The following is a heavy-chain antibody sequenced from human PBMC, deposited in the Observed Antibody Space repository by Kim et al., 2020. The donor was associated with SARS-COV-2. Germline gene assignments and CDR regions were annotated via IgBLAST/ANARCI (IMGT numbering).Heavy chain of an antibody. CDR2: IYYSGST. CDR1: GGSISSSSYY. Sequence: SETLSLTCTVSGGSISSSSYYWGWIRQPPGKGLEWIGSIYYSGSTYYNPSLKSRVTISVDTSKNQFSLKLSSVTAADTAVYYCARNMIVVVSIKGPYYGMDVWGQGTTVTVSS. J-gene: IGHJ6*02. V-gene: IGHV4-39*01. D-gene: IGHD3-22*01. CDR3: ARNMIVVVSIKGPYYGMDV.